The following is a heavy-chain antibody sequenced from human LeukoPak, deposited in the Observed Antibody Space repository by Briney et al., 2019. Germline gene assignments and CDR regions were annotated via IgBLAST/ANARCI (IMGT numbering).Heavy chain of an antibody. J-gene: IGHJ4*02. CDR1: GFTVSSNY. D-gene: IGHD1-14*01. Sequence: GGSLRLSCAASGFTVSSNYMSWVRQAPGKGLEWVSVIYSGGSTNYADSVKGRFTISRDNSKNTLYLLMNSLRAEDTAIYYCANRGKYYFDYWGQGTLVTVSS. CDR3: ANRGKYYFDY. V-gene: IGHV3-66*01. CDR2: IYSGGST.